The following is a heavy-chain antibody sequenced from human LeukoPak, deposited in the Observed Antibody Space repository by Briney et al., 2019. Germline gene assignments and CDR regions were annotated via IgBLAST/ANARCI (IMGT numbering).Heavy chain of an antibody. CDR1: GFTFSSYG. Sequence: GGSLRLSCAAPGFTFSSYGMPWVRQAPGKGLEWEAVKWYDGSNKYYADAVKGRFTSSRDNSKNTLYLQMNSLRAEDTAVYYCARGVKGRWLQEIVDYWGQGTLVTVSS. J-gene: IGHJ4*02. CDR3: ARGVKGRWLQEIVDY. D-gene: IGHD5-24*01. CDR2: KWYDGSNK. V-gene: IGHV3-33*01.